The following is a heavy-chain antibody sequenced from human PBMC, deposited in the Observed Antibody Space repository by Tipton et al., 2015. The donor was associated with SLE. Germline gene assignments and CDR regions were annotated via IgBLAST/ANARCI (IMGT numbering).Heavy chain of an antibody. CDR3: STYDFWSGRRIPFDI. D-gene: IGHD3-3*01. J-gene: IGHJ3*02. CDR1: AFTFSDYY. Sequence: SLRLSCAASAFTFSDYYMSWIRQAPGKGLEWVSVIYSGGSTYYADSVKGRFTISRDNVQNSVYLHMNSLRAEDTAVYYCSTYDFWSGRRIPFDIWGQGTMVTVS. V-gene: IGHV3-66*01. CDR2: IYSGGST.